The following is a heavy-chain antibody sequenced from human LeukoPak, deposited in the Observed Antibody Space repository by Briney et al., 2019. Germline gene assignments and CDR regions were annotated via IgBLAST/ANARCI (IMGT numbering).Heavy chain of an antibody. CDR2: INTDGSNT. V-gene: IGHV3-74*01. CDR1: GFTFSTYW. CDR3: ARDMVGATGDF. D-gene: IGHD1-26*01. Sequence: GGSLRLSCAASGFTFSTYWMHWFRQAPGKGLVWVSRINTDGSNTFYADSVKGRFTISRDNARNMVYLQMNSLRAEDTALYYCARDMVGATGDFWGQGTLVTVSS. J-gene: IGHJ4*02.